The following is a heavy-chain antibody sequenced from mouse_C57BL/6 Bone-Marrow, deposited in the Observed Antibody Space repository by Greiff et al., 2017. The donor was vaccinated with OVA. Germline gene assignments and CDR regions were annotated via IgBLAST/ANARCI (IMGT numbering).Heavy chain of an antibody. V-gene: IGHV1-85*01. CDR1: GYTFTSYD. D-gene: IGHD2-1*01. J-gene: IGHJ3*01. CDR3: ARGDYGNYVAWFAY. CDR2: IYPRDGST. Sequence: QVQLKESGPELVKPGASVKLSCKASGYTFTSYDINWVKQRPGQGLEWIGWIYPRDGSTKYNEKFKGKATLTVDTSSSTAYMELHSLTSDDSAVYFCARGDYGNYVAWFAYWGQGTLVTVSA.